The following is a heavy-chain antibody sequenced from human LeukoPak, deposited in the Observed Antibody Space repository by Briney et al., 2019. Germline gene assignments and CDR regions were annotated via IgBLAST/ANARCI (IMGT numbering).Heavy chain of an antibody. J-gene: IGHJ4*02. CDR2: ISTYNDNT. V-gene: IGHV1-18*01. D-gene: IGHD5-18*01. CDR1: GYTFTSYG. CDR3: ARQVDTTMALPDY. Sequence: GASVKVSCKTSGYTFTSYGMSWVRQAPGQRLEWMGWISTYNDNTNYAQKFRGRVTMTTDTSTSTVYMELRSLRSDDTAIYYCARQVDTTMALPDYWGQGTLVTVSS.